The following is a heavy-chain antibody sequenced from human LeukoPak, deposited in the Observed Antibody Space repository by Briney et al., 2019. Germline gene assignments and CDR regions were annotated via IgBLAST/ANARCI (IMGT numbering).Heavy chain of an antibody. J-gene: IGHJ5*02. CDR1: GGSFSGYY. V-gene: IGHV4-34*01. D-gene: IGHD3-9*01. CDR3: ARRPTQDWLKVVLGRIGWFDP. Sequence: PSETLSLTCAVYGGSFSGYYWSWIRQPPGKGLEWIGEINHSGSTNYNPSLKSRVTISVDTSKNQFSLKLSSVTAADTAVYYCARRPTQDWLKVVLGRIGWFDPWGQGTLVTVSS. CDR2: INHSGST.